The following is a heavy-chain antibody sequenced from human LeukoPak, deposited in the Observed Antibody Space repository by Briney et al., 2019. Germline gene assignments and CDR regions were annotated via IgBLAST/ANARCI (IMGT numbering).Heavy chain of an antibody. CDR2: ISSSSSYI. V-gene: IGHV3-21*01. CDR1: GFTFSSYS. Sequence: GGSLRLSCAASGFTFSSYSMTWVRQAPGNGLEWVSSISSSSSYIYYADSVKGRFTISRDNAKNSLYLQMNSLRAEDTAVDYCARDYSSGSMEFDYWGQGTLVTVSS. CDR3: ARDYSSGSMEFDY. J-gene: IGHJ4*02. D-gene: IGHD3-22*01.